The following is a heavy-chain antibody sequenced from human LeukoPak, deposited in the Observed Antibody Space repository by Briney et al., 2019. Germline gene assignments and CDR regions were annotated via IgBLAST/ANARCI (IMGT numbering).Heavy chain of an antibody. V-gene: IGHV3-23*01. J-gene: IGHJ4*02. CDR1: GFTFSRYA. CDR3: AKVTEWVPAAPLDY. CDR2: ISGSGGST. Sequence: SGGSLRLSCAASGFTFSRYAMSWVRQAPGKGLEWVSAISGSGGSTYYADSVKGRFTISRDNSKNTLYLQMNSLRAEDTAVYYCAKVTEWVPAAPLDYWGQGTLVTVSS. D-gene: IGHD2-2*01.